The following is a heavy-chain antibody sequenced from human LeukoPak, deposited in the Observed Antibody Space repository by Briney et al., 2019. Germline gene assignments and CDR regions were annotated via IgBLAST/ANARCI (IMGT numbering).Heavy chain of an antibody. V-gene: IGHV1-69*06. J-gene: IGHJ4*02. CDR2: LIPSFGAP. CDR1: GGSSSNYA. Sequence: SVKVSCKASGGSSSNYAFNWVRQARGQGLEWMGSLIPSFGAPAYAPKFEDRITLTADKSTGKVYMELSSLRSDDTASYYCARGSKYYYASGSYSADYWGQGTLV. D-gene: IGHD3-10*01. CDR3: ARGSKYYYASGSYSADY.